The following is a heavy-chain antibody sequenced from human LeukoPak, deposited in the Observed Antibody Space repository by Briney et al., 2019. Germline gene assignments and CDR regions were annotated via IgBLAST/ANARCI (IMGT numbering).Heavy chain of an antibody. CDR1: GFTFSSYG. CDR2: ISNDGRSI. Sequence: PGRSLRLSCAASGFTFSSYGMHWVRQAPAKGLEWVAVISNDGRSIYYADSVKGRFTISRDNSKNTLYLQVNSLRTEDTAVYSCAREACSGSCHSDYFDYWGLGTQLTVSS. D-gene: IGHD2-15*01. J-gene: IGHJ4*02. CDR3: AREACSGSCHSDYFDY. V-gene: IGHV3-30*03.